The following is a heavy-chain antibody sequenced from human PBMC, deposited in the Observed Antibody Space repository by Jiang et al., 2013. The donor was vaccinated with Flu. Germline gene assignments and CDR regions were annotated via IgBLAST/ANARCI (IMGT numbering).Heavy chain of an antibody. CDR2: VYYGST. Sequence: LLKPSETLSLTCTVSGDSSTNTNYYWGWIRLPPGKGLEWIGSVYYGSTYYNPSLSSRVTISADTSKKQFSLNLSSVTAADTAVYYCARHRGGRYRGNYYFFDYWGQGTLVSVSS. J-gene: IGHJ4*02. V-gene: IGHV4-39*01. CDR1: GDSSTNTNYY. CDR3: ARHRGGRYRGNYYFFDY. D-gene: IGHD1-26*01.